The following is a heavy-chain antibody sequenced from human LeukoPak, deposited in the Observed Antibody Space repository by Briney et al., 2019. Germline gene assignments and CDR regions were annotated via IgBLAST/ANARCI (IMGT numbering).Heavy chain of an antibody. CDR1: GGSISSGGYY. Sequence: SETLSLTCTVSGGSISSGGYYWSWIRQHPGKGLEWIGYIYYSGSTYYNPSLKSRVTISVDTSKNQSSLKLSSVTAADTAVYYCARYEARLLLPRYFDYWGQGTLVTVSS. J-gene: IGHJ4*02. V-gene: IGHV4-31*03. CDR3: ARYEARLLLPRYFDY. CDR2: IYYSGST. D-gene: IGHD3-22*01.